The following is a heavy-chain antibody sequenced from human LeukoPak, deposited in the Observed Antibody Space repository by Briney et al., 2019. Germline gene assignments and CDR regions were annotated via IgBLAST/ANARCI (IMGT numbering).Heavy chain of an antibody. Sequence: GRSLRLSCAASGFTFSSYAMHWVRQAPGKGLEWVAVISYDGSNKYYADSVKGRFTISRDNAKNSAYLQMNSLRVEDTAVYYCVRDAWFGESRAGGQGTLVTVSP. V-gene: IGHV3-30*04. J-gene: IGHJ4*02. CDR3: VRDAWFGESRA. CDR1: GFTFSSYA. D-gene: IGHD3-10*01. CDR2: ISYDGSNK.